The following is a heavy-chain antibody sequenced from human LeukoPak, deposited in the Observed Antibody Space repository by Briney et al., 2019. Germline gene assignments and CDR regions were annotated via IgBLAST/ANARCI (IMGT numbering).Heavy chain of an antibody. Sequence: SETLSLTCAVYGGSFSGYYWSWIRQPPGKGLEWIGEINHSASTNYNPSLKSRVTVSVDTSKNQFSLKLSSVTAADTAVYYCARGVDCSGGSCFRIVGIDYWGQGTLVTVSS. CDR1: GGSFSGYY. D-gene: IGHD2-15*01. CDR2: INHSAST. J-gene: IGHJ4*02. V-gene: IGHV4-34*01. CDR3: ARGVDCSGGSCFRIVGIDY.